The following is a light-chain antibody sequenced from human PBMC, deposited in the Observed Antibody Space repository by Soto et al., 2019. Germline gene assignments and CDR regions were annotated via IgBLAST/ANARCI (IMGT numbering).Light chain of an antibody. CDR2: GAS. CDR1: QTLSSSY. V-gene: IGKV3-20*01. J-gene: IGKJ1*01. CDR3: QQRLMT. Sequence: EIVLTQSPGTLSLSPGERATLSCRASQTLSSSYLAWYQHKPGQAPRLLIYGASSRATGIPARFSGSGSGTDFTLTISSLEPEDFAVYYCQQRLMTFGQGTKVDIK.